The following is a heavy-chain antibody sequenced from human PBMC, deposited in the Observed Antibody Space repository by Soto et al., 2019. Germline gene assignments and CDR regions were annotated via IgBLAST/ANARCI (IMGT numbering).Heavy chain of an antibody. CDR3: ATLPNTIY. CDR2: FDPEKNET. Sequence: GASVKVSCKVSGYTLYDVSIHWVRQAPGKGLECMASFDPEKNETFYAQKFHGRVIMSEDTLADTAYMELHSLRSEDTAVYYCATLPNTIYWGQATLVTVSS. J-gene: IGHJ4*02. CDR1: GYTLYDVS. V-gene: IGHV1-24*01. D-gene: IGHD3-9*01.